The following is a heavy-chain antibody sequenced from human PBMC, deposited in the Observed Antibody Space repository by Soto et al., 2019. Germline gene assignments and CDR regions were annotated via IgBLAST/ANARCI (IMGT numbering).Heavy chain of an antibody. D-gene: IGHD3-9*01. V-gene: IGHV1-2*04. J-gene: IGHJ5*02. CDR2: INPNSGGT. Sequence: GASVKVSCKASGYTFTGYYMHWVRQAPGQGLEWMGWINPNSGGTNYAQKFQGWVTMTRDTSISTAYMELSRLRSDDTAVYYCARASEVLRYFDWSPSNNWFDPWGQGTLVTVS. CDR1: GYTFTGYY. CDR3: ARASEVLRYFDWSPSNNWFDP.